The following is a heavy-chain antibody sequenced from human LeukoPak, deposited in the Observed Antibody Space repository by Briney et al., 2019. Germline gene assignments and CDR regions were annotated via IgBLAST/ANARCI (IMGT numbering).Heavy chain of an antibody. V-gene: IGHV1-18*01. CDR2: ISPYSGNT. D-gene: IGHD6-6*01. J-gene: IGHJ2*01. CDR1: GYTFIDYG. CDR3: ARGASSIAALNPFWYFDL. Sequence: GASVKVSCKASGYTFIDYGVSWVRQAPGEGLEYMGWISPYSGNTNYAQNLQGRVTMTTDSSTTTAYMELRSLRSGDTAVYYCARGASSIAALNPFWYFDLWGRGTLVTVSS.